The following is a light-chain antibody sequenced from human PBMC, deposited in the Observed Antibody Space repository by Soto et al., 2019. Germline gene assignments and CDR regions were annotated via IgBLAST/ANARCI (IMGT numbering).Light chain of an antibody. CDR3: QQYGSSPPWT. V-gene: IGKV3-20*01. CDR1: QRVSSSY. J-gene: IGKJ1*01. Sequence: EIVLTQSPGTLSLSPGERATLSCRARQRVSSSYLAWYQQKPGQAPRLLIYGASSRPTGIPDRFSGSGSGTEFTLTISRLEPEDFAVYYCQQYGSSPPWTFGQGTKVESK. CDR2: GAS.